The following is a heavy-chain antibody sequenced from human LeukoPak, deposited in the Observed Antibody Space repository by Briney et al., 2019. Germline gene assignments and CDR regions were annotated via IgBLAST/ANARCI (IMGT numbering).Heavy chain of an antibody. D-gene: IGHD3-16*01. V-gene: IGHV3-7*01. Sequence: GGPLRLSCAASGFTFSGFWMSWVRQAPGKGLEWVANINLDGSENYYVDSVKGRFIISRDNARNSLYPQMNSLRAEDTAMYYCTREDYGVDSWGQGTLVTVAS. CDR3: TREDYGVDS. CDR1: GFTFSGFW. CDR2: INLDGSEN. J-gene: IGHJ4*02.